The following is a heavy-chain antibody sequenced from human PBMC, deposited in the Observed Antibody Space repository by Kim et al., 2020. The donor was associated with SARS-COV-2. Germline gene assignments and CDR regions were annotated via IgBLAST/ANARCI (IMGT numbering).Heavy chain of an antibody. Sequence: ASVKVSCKASVYTITSYSLNWVRQAPGQGLEWMGWINTSTGNPTYAQGFTGRFVFSLDTSVSTAYLQISSLKAEDTAVYYCARDSGWNADYWGQGTLVTVSS. CDR1: VYTITSYS. V-gene: IGHV7-4-1*02. D-gene: IGHD1-1*01. CDR2: INTSTGNP. CDR3: ARDSGWNADY. J-gene: IGHJ4*02.